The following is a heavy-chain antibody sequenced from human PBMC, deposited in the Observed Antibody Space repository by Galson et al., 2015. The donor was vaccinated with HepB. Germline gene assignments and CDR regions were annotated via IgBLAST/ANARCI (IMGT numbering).Heavy chain of an antibody. J-gene: IGHJ4*02. V-gene: IGHV5-51*01. CDR1: GYSFTSYW. D-gene: IGHD6-6*01. Sequence: QSGAEVKKPGESLKISCKGSGYSFTSYWIGWVRQMPGKGLEWMGIIYPGDSDTRYSPSFQGQVTISADKSISTAYLQWSSLKASDTAMYYCARRGPLPMYSSSHPFDYWAQGTLVTVSS. CDR2: IYPGDSDT. CDR3: ARRGPLPMYSSSHPFDY.